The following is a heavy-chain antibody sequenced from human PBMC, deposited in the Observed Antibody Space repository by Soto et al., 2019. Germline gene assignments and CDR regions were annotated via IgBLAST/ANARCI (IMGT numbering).Heavy chain of an antibody. CDR1: GYTFTGYY. CDR2: INPNSGGT. V-gene: IGHV1-2*02. Sequence: AAVKVSCKASGYTFTGYYMHWVRQAPGQGLEWMGWINPNSGGTNYAQKFQGRVTMTRDTSISTAYMELSRLRSDDTAVYYCARAGLAYCGGDCYSAMDVWGQGTTVTVSS. CDR3: ARAGLAYCGGDCYSAMDV. D-gene: IGHD2-21*01. J-gene: IGHJ6*02.